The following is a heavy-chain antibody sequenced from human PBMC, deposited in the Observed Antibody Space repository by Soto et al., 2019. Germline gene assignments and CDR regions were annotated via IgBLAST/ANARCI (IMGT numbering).Heavy chain of an antibody. CDR1: GYSFTSYW. CDR3: ASSTGPPALYYYYYCGMDV. Sequence: PGESLKISCKGSGYSFTSYWISWVRQMPGKGLEWMGRIDPSDSYTNYSPSFQGHVTISADKSISTAYLQWSSLKASDTAMYYCASSTGPPALYYYYYCGMDVWGQGTTVTVSS. V-gene: IGHV5-10-1*01. CDR2: IDPSDSYT. D-gene: IGHD7-27*01. J-gene: IGHJ6*02.